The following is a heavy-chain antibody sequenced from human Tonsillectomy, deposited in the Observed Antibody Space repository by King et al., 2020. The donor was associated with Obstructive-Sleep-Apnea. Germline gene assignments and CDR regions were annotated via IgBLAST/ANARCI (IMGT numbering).Heavy chain of an antibody. J-gene: IGHJ4*02. CDR1: GFTFSNAW. D-gene: IGHD2-15*01. V-gene: IGHV3-15*01. CDR2: IKSKIDGGTT. CDR3: TTEFGSFAGNMALKYYFDY. Sequence: EVQLVESGGGLVKPGGSLRLSCAASGFTFSNAWMSWVRQAPGKGLEWVGRIKSKIDGGTTDYAAPVKGRFTISGDDSKNTLYLQMNSLKIEDTAVYYCTTEFGSFAGNMALKYYFDYWGQGTLVTVSS.